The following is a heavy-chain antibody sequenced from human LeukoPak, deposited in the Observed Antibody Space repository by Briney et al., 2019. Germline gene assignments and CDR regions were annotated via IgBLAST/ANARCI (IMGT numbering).Heavy chain of an antibody. J-gene: IGHJ4*02. Sequence: GESLKISCKGSGYNFTNCWIGWVRQMPGKGLEWMGIIYPGDSDTRYSPSFEGQVSISVDKSISTAYVQWSSLKASDTAMYYCARHATPYEVVVPAALDYWGQGTLVTVSS. CDR2: IYPGDSDT. CDR1: GYNFTNCW. D-gene: IGHD2-2*01. V-gene: IGHV5-51*01. CDR3: ARHATPYEVVVPAALDY.